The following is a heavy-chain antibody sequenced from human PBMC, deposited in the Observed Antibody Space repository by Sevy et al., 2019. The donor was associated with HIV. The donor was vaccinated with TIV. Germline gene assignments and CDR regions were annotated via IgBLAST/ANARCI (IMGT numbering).Heavy chain of an antibody. CDR2: MNAGNCNT. Sequence: ASVKVSCKASGYTFVNYAIHSLRQAPAQRLEGMGRMNAGNCNTHYPQKFQGRVTFTRDTSASEAYMELSSLKSEDTSVYYCARDQAAAHKGLDYWGQGTLVTVSS. V-gene: IGHV1-3*01. D-gene: IGHD6-13*01. CDR1: GYTFVNYA. J-gene: IGHJ4*02. CDR3: ARDQAAAHKGLDY.